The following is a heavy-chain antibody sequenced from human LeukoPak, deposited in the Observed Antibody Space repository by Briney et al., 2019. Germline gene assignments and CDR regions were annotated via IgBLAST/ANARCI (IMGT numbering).Heavy chain of an antibody. V-gene: IGHV1-2*02. J-gene: IGHJ4*02. D-gene: IGHD6-6*01. CDR3: ARAESRIAARRGVPGY. CDR1: GYTFTGYY. Sequence: GASVKVSCKASGYTFTGYYMHWVRQAPGQGLEWMGWINPNSGGTNYAQKFQGRVTMTRDTSISTAYMELSRLRSDDTAVYYCARAESRIAARRGVPGYWGQGTLVTVSS. CDR2: INPNSGGT.